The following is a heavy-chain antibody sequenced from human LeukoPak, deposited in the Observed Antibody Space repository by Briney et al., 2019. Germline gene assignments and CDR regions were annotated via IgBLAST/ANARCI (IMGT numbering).Heavy chain of an antibody. CDR1: GYTFTSYD. Sequence: ASVKVSCKASGYTFTSYDINWVRQATGQGLEWMGRMNPNSGNTDYAQKFQGRVSMTRDTSISTAHMELSGLRSEDTAVYYCARVPGDDFWSGFRSDGFDIWGQGTMVTVSS. J-gene: IGHJ3*02. CDR3: ARVPGDDFWSGFRSDGFDI. D-gene: IGHD3-3*01. V-gene: IGHV1-8*01. CDR2: MNPNSGNT.